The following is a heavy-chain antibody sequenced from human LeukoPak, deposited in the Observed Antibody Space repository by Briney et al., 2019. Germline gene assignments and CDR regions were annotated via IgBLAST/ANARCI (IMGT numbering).Heavy chain of an antibody. V-gene: IGHV3-33*06. CDR2: IWYDGSNK. Sequence: GRSLRLSCAASGFTFSSYGMHWVRQAPGKGLEWVAVIWYDGSNKYYADSVKGRFTISRDNSKNTLYLQMNSLRAEDTAVYYCAKHQDIVVVVAAGNWFDPWGQGTLVTVSS. CDR3: AKHQDIVVVVAAGNWFDP. D-gene: IGHD2-15*01. J-gene: IGHJ5*02. CDR1: GFTFSSYG.